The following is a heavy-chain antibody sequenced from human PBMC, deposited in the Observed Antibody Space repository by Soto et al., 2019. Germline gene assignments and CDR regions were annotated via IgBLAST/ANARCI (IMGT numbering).Heavy chain of an antibody. CDR3: AKGGLRLPDY. V-gene: IGHV3-30*18. J-gene: IGHJ4*02. Sequence: QVQLVGSGGGVVQPGRSLRLSCAASGFTFSSYGMHWVRQAPGKGLEWVAVISYDGSNKYYADSVKGRFTISRDNSKNTLYLQMNSLRAEDTAVYYCAKGGLRLPDYWGQGTLVTVSS. CDR1: GFTFSSYG. CDR2: ISYDGSNK. D-gene: IGHD5-12*01.